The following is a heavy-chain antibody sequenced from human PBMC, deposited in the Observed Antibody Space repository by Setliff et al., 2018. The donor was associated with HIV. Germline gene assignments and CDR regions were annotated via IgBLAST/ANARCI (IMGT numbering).Heavy chain of an antibody. Sequence: ASVKVSCKTSGYAFTSYHIHWVRQAPGQGLAWMGKIFVGDSTTHYAQKFQGRVTLTSDPSTNTVYMELSSLRSEDTAVYYWAREGPKTYYFDYWGQGTQVTVSS. V-gene: IGHV1-46*01. CDR3: AREGPKTYYFDY. CDR1: GYAFTSYH. J-gene: IGHJ4*02. CDR2: IFVGDSTT.